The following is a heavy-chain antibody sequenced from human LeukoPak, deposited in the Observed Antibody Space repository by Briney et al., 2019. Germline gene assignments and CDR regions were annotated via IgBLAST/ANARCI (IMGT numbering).Heavy chain of an antibody. CDR3: ARADPMVRGVIITGEAY. V-gene: IGHV4-30-2*01. CDR1: GGSISSGGYS. CDR2: IYHRGST. J-gene: IGHJ4*02. D-gene: IGHD3-10*01. Sequence: SQTLSLTCAVSGGSISSGGYSWSWIRQPPGKGLEWIGYIYHRGSTYYNPSLKSRVTISVDRSKNQFSLKLSSVTAADTAVYYCARADPMVRGVIITGEAYWGQGTLVTVSS.